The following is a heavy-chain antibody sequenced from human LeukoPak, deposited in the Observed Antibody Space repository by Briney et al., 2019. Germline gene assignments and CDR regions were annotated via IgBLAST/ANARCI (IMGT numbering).Heavy chain of an antibody. V-gene: IGHV3-23*01. D-gene: IGHD3-3*01. CDR3: AKRIFGVVTVKSYFDY. Sequence: GGSLRLSCAASGFTFSSYAMSWVRQAPGKGLEWVSAISGSGGSTYYADSVKGRSTISRDNSKNTLYLQMNSLRAEDTAVYYCAKRIFGVVTVKSYFDYWGQGTLVTVSS. CDR2: ISGSGGST. J-gene: IGHJ4*02. CDR1: GFTFSSYA.